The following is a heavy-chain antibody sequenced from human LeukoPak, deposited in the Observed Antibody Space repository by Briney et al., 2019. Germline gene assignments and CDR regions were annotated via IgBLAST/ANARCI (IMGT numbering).Heavy chain of an antibody. CDR1: GGSFSGYY. Sequence: PSETLSLTCAVYGGSFSGYYWSWIRQPPGKGLEWIGEINHSGSTNYNPSLKSRVTISVDTSKNQFSLKLSSVTAADTAVYYCARHFLWFGSLNQDYWGQGTLVTVSS. J-gene: IGHJ4*02. D-gene: IGHD3-10*01. CDR2: INHSGST. V-gene: IGHV4-34*01. CDR3: ARHFLWFGSLNQDY.